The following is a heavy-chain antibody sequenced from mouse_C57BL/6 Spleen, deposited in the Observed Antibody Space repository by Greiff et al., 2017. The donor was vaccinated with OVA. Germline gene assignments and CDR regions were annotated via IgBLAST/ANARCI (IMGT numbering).Heavy chain of an antibody. CDR3: AKGSAWFAY. CDR2: INPYNGGT. Sequence: EVQLQQSGPVLVKPGASVKMSCKASGYTFTDYYMNWVKPSHGNSLEWIGVINPYNGGTSYNQKFKGKATLTVDKSSSTAYMELNSLTSEDSAVYYCAKGSAWFAYWGQGTLVTVSA. CDR1: GYTFTDYY. J-gene: IGHJ3*01. V-gene: IGHV1-19*01.